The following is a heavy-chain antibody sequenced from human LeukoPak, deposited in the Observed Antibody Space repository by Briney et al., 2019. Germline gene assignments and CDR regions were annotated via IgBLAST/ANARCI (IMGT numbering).Heavy chain of an antibody. Sequence: ASVKVSCKASGYTFTSYGISWVRQAPGQGPEWMGWISAYNGNTNYAQKLQGRVTMTTDTSTSTAYMELRSLRSDDTAVYYCARATPYDSSGYYYDTYYYYGMDVWGQGTTVTVSS. J-gene: IGHJ6*02. V-gene: IGHV1-18*01. CDR2: ISAYNGNT. CDR1: GYTFTSYG. CDR3: ARATPYDSSGYYYDTYYYYGMDV. D-gene: IGHD3-22*01.